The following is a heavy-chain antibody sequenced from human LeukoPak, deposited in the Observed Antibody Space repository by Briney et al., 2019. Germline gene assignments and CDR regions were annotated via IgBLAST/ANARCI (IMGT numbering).Heavy chain of an antibody. D-gene: IGHD5-24*01. J-gene: IGHJ3*02. V-gene: IGHV3-7*02. Sequence: GGSLRLSCVASESMSRMSWMSWVRQAPGKGLEWVANMKQDGSEIYYVDSVKGRFTISRDDAKNSLFLQMNSLRAEDTAVYYCVTGGPRRRDGYTGVYDAFDIWGHGTMVTVSS. CDR2: MKQDGSEI. CDR1: ESMSRMSW. CDR3: VTGGPRRRDGYTGVYDAFDI.